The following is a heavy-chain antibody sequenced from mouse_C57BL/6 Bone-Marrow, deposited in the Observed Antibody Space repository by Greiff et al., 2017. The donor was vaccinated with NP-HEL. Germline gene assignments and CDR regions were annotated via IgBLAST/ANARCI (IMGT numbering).Heavy chain of an antibody. CDR2: IWSGGST. J-gene: IGHJ3*01. CDR3: ATSTIHY. Sequence: QVQLKESGPGLVQPSQSLSITCTVSGFSLTSYGVHWVRQSPGKGLEWLGVIWSGGSTDYNAAFISRLSISKDNSKSQVFFKMNSLQADDTAIYYCATSTIHYWGQGTLVTVSA. V-gene: IGHV2-2*01. CDR1: GFSLTSYG. D-gene: IGHD2-1*01.